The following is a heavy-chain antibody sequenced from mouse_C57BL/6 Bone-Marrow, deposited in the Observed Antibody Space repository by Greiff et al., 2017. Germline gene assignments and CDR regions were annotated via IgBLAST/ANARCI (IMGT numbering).Heavy chain of an antibody. CDR2: IYPGSGST. CDR1: GYTFTSYW. V-gene: IGHV1-55*01. CDR3: ARRGYDYDEGHFDY. D-gene: IGHD2-4*01. J-gene: IGHJ2*01. Sequence: QVQLQQPGAELVKPGASVKMSCKASGYTFTSYWITWVKQRPGQGLEWIGDIYPGSGSTNYNEKFKSKATLTVDTSSNTAYMQLSSLTSEDSAVYYCARRGYDYDEGHFDYWGQGTTLTVSS.